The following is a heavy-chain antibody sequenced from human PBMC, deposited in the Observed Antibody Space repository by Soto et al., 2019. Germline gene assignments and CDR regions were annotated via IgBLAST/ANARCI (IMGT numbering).Heavy chain of an antibody. D-gene: IGHD6-25*01. V-gene: IGHV1-3*01. Sequence: QVHLVQSGDEVKHPGASVRVSCKASEITYSTYAIHWVRQAPGQGLEWMGWINAGEGFTRYSQDFQGRVTLTTVTSASTTYMDLSKLTFEDTRIYYCARAISGYVTWGQGTQVTVSS. J-gene: IGHJ5*02. CDR2: INAGEGFT. CDR1: EITYSTYA. CDR3: ARAISGYVT.